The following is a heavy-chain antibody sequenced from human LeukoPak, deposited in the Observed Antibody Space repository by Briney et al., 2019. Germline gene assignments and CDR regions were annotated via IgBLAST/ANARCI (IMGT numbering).Heavy chain of an antibody. J-gene: IGHJ4*02. CDR2: INHSGST. D-gene: IGHD4-17*01. CDR1: GGSFSGYY. CDR3: ARLSLGGDLSSDDYFDY. Sequence: SETLSLTCAVYGGSFSGYYWSWIRQPPGKGLEWIGEINHSGSTNYNPSLKSRVTISVDTSKNQFSLKLSSVTAADTAVYYCARLSLGGDLSSDDYFDYWGQGTLVTVSS. V-gene: IGHV4-34*01.